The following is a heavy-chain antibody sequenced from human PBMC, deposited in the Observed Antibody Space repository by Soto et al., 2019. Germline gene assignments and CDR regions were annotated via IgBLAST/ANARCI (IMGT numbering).Heavy chain of an antibody. J-gene: IGHJ5*02. D-gene: IGHD6-19*01. CDR1: GYSITAGGYY. CDR3: ARMYSSGSGWFHP. CDR2: FYSSGSI. V-gene: IGHV4-31*03. Sequence: TLSLTCFVSGYSITAGGYYWSWIRHHPGKGLEWIGSFYSSGSIIYNPSLRSRVSISGDTSSNQFSMSLTSVTAADTARYYCARMYSSGSGWFHPWGQGTLVTVSS.